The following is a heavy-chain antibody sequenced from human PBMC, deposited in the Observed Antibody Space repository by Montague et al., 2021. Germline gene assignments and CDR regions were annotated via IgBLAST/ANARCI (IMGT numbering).Heavy chain of an antibody. J-gene: IGHJ5*02. CDR1: GASITSNIYE. CDR3: ARVFSSWYVGWFDL. Sequence: SETLSLTCTVSGASITSNIYEWGWTRQSPGKGLEWIGSIYYSGNSFYQPSLKSRITMAVDTSKNQFSLKLSSVTAADTAIYYCARVFSSWYVGWFDLWGQGTLVTVSS. D-gene: IGHD6-13*01. V-gene: IGHV4-39*07. CDR2: IYYSGNS.